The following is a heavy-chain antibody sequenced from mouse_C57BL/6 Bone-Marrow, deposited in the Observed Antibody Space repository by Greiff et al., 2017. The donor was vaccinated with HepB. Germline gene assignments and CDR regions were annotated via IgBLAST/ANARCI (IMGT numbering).Heavy chain of an antibody. Sequence: VQLQQPGAELVKPGASVKLSCKASGYTFTSYWMHWVKQRPGQGLEWIGMIHPNSGSTNYNEKFKSKATLTVDKSSSTAYMQLRSLTSEDSAVYYCAKESSSYAMDYWGQGTSVTVSS. CDR3: AKESSSYAMDY. CDR1: GYTFTSYW. D-gene: IGHD1-1*01. J-gene: IGHJ4*01. V-gene: IGHV1-64*01. CDR2: IHPNSGST.